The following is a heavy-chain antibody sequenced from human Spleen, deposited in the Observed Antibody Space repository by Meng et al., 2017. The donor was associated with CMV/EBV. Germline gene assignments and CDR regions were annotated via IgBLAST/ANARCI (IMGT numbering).Heavy chain of an antibody. J-gene: IGHJ4*02. CDR1: GFIFSGSA. CDR3: SIMGGNSSADY. Sequence: ATSGFIFSGSALHWVRQASGKGLEWVGRIRSKDNNYATAYAASVKGRFTISRDDSKNTAYLQMKGLKTEDTAVYYCSIMGGNSSADYWGQGTLVTVSS. V-gene: IGHV3-73*01. CDR2: IRSKDNNYAT. D-gene: IGHD3-16*01.